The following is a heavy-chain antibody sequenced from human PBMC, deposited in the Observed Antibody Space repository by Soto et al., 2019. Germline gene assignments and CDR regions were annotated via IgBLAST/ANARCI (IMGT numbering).Heavy chain of an antibody. CDR1: GGTFSSSA. D-gene: IGHD3-22*01. Sequence: ASVKVSCKASGGTFSSSAISWVRQAPGQGLEWMGGIIPIFGTANYAQKFQGRVTITADKSTSTAYMELSSLRSEDTAVYYCARNHYYDSSGSHYWGQGTLVPVSS. J-gene: IGHJ4*02. CDR2: IIPIFGTA. V-gene: IGHV1-69*06. CDR3: ARNHYYDSSGSHY.